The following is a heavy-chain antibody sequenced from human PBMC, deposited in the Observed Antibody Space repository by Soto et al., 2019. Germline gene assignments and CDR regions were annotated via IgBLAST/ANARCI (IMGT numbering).Heavy chain of an antibody. CDR2: IYSGGST. V-gene: IGHV3-53*02. Sequence: EVQLVETGGGLIQPGGSLRLSCAVSGFTVSSNYMNWVRQAPGKGLAWVSVIYSGGSTDYADSVKGRFTIYRDNSKNTLYLQMNSLRAEDTAVYYCARGLSLSEWWFDYWGQGTLVTVSS. CDR1: GFTVSSNY. J-gene: IGHJ4*02. CDR3: ARGLSLSEWWFDY. D-gene: IGHD2-8*01.